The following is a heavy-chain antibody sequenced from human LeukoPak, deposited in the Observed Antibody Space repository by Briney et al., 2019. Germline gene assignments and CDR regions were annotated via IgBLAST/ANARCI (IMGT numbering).Heavy chain of an antibody. D-gene: IGHD3-22*01. CDR2: INPNSGGT. Sequence: ASVKVSCKASGYTFTGYYMHWVRQAPGQGLEGMGWINPNSGGTNYAQKFQGWVTMTRDTSISTAYMELSRLRSDDTAVYYCAAGGYYDSSGYSPDLYYFDYWGQGTLVTVSS. J-gene: IGHJ4*02. V-gene: IGHV1-2*04. CDR3: AAGGYYDSSGYSPDLYYFDY. CDR1: GYTFTGYY.